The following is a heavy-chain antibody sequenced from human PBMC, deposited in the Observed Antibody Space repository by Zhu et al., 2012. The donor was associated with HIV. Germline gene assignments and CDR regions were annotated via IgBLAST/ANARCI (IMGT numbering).Heavy chain of an antibody. CDR3: ARHSLYYDTSGYHYGWFDP. D-gene: IGHD3-22*01. J-gene: IGHJ5*02. V-gene: IGHV4-39*01. Sequence: QVQLQESGPGLVRPSETLSLTCTVSGGSISSDRHFWGWIRQPPGKGLEWIGSIYYSGSTYYNPSLKSRVTISVDTSKNQFSLKLSSVTAADTAVYYCARHSLYYDTSGYHYGWFDPWAREPWSPSPQ. CDR2: IYYSGST. CDR1: GGSISSDRHF.